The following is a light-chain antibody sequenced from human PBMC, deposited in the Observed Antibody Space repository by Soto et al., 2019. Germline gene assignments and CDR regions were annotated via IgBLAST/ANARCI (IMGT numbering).Light chain of an antibody. Sequence: QSALTQPPSASGSPGQSVTISCTGTSSDVGGYNYVSWYQQHPGKAPQLLIYAVSKRPSGVPDRFSGSKSGNTASLTVSGLQAEDEADYYCSSYTSSNTLEVFGVGTKLTVL. CDR3: SSYTSSNTLEV. V-gene: IGLV2-8*01. CDR2: AVS. CDR1: SSDVGGYNY. J-gene: IGLJ1*01.